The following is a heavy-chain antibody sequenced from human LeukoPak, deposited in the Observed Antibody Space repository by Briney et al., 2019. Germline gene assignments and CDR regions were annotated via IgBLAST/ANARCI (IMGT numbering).Heavy chain of an antibody. V-gene: IGHV5-51*01. J-gene: IGHJ3*02. CDR2: IYPGDSDT. Sequence: GESLKISCKGSGYRFTNYWIGWVRQMPGKGLEWMGIIYPGDSDTRYSPSFQGQVTISADKSISTAYLQWSSLKASNTTMYYCAIRGYCSGGRCNSAFDIWGQGTKVTVSS. CDR1: GYRFTNYW. D-gene: IGHD2-15*01. CDR3: AIRGYCSGGRCNSAFDI.